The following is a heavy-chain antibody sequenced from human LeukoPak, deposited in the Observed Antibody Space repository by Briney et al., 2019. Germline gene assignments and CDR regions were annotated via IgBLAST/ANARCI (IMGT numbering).Heavy chain of an antibody. CDR2: FDPEDGET. D-gene: IGHD6-19*01. Sequence: ASVKVSCKVSGYTLTELSMHWVRQAPGKGLEWMGGFDPEDGETIYAQKFQGRVTMTEDTSTDTAYVELSSLRSEDTAVYYCATPGYSSGWYVYWGQGTLVTVSS. J-gene: IGHJ4*02. CDR1: GYTLTELS. CDR3: ATPGYSSGWYVY. V-gene: IGHV1-24*01.